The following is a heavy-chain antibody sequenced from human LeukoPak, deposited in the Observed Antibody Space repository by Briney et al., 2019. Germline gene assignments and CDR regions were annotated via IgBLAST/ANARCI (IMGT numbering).Heavy chain of an antibody. V-gene: IGHV4-38-2*02. D-gene: IGHD3-10*01. CDR3: ARVGVGGAFDI. Sequence: PSETLSLTCTVSGYSISSGYYWGWIRQPPGKGLEWIGSIYHSGSTYYNPSLKSRVTISVDTSKNQFSLKLSSVTAADTAVYYCARVGVGGAFDIWGQGTMVTVSS. J-gene: IGHJ3*02. CDR1: GYSISSGYY. CDR2: IYHSGST.